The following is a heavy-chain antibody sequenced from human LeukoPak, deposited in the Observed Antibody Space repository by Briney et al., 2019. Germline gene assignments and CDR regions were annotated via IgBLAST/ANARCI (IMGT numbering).Heavy chain of an antibody. CDR2: IYYSGST. J-gene: IGHJ4*02. CDR3: ARHEEDNWNYGAFDY. V-gene: IGHV4-39*01. Sequence: SETLSLTCTVSGGSISSSSYYWGWIRQPPGKGLEWIGSIYYSGSTYYNPSLKSRVTISVDTSKNRFSLKLSSVTAADTAVYYCARHEEDNWNYGAFDYWGQGTLVTVSS. CDR1: GGSISSSSYY. D-gene: IGHD1-7*01.